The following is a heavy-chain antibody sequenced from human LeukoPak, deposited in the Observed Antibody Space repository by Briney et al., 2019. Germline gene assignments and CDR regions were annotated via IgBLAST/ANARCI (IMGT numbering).Heavy chain of an antibody. V-gene: IGHV4-4*02. CDR2: IYYSGST. Sequence: SETLSLTCAVSGGSISSSNWWSWVRQPPGKGLEWIGYIYYSGSTNYNPSLKSRVTISVDTSKNQFSLKLSSVTAADTAVYYCARGYEAAAGTVFDYWGQGTLVTVSS. CDR1: GGSISSSNW. CDR3: ARGYEAAAGTVFDY. D-gene: IGHD6-13*01. J-gene: IGHJ4*02.